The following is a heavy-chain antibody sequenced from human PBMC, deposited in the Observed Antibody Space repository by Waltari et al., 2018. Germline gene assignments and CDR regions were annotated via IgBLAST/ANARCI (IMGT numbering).Heavy chain of an antibody. CDR3: ATHRGGHEDFQY. Sequence: QLQLQESGPGLVTPSETLSLTCTVSGDSLSSSYLWGWIRQPPGKGLEWIGRISYSGTPFYNPSLKSRLTISVDTSKNQFSLNLRSVTAADTAIYFCATHRGGHEDFQYWGQGTLVTVSS. CDR2: ISYSGTP. CDR1: GDSLSSSYL. J-gene: IGHJ1*01. V-gene: IGHV4-39*01.